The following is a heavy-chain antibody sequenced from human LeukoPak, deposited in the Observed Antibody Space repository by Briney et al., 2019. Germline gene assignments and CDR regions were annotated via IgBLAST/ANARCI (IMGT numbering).Heavy chain of an antibody. CDR2: IYSDGST. Sequence: PGGSLRLSCAASGFSFSSNYMSWVRQAPGKGLEWVSDIYSDGSTYYADSVKGRFTVSRDNSKNTLYFQMNSLRAEDTAVYYCARAIRGYGYVLDYWGQGTLVTVSS. CDR1: GFSFSSNY. J-gene: IGHJ4*02. CDR3: ARAIRGYGYVLDY. D-gene: IGHD5-18*01. V-gene: IGHV3-53*01.